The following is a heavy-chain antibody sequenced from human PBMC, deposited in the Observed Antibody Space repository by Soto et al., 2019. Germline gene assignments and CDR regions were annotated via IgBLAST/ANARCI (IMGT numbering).Heavy chain of an antibody. D-gene: IGHD3-22*01. Sequence: GGSLRLSCAASGFPFSNAWINWVRQAPGRGLEWVGRIKSKTDGGTTDYAEPVKGRFAISRDDSNNMVYLQMNSLKIEDTAVYYCTTDSYTTIIIVRFDYWGHGTLVTVSS. V-gene: IGHV3-15*07. J-gene: IGHJ4*01. CDR2: IKSKTDGGTT. CDR1: GFPFSNAW. CDR3: TTDSYTTIIIVRFDY.